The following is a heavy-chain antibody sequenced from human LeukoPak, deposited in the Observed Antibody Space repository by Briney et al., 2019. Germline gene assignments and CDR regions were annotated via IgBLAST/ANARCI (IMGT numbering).Heavy chain of an antibody. CDR1: GFTFTSYA. V-gene: IGHV3-30*04. Sequence: GRSLKPSCAVSGFTFTSYAMHWVRQAPGKGLEWVAVISYDGSNKYYADSVKGRFTISRDNSKNTVYLQMNSLRAEDTAVYYCAREGYYAAPDYWGQGTLVTVSS. CDR2: ISYDGSNK. CDR3: AREGYYAAPDY. J-gene: IGHJ4*02. D-gene: IGHD3-10*01.